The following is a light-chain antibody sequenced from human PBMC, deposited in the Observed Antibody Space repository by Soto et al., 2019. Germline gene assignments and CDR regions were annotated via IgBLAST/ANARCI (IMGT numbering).Light chain of an antibody. Sequence: IVLTQAPGTLSLSPGERATLSCRPTQSVSSSYLAKWQQNTGEAPRLLIYGAASRSTGSPDRLSGRGSGTDFTLSISRLEPEDYAVYYCQQYGSSPPITFGQGTRLENK. J-gene: IGKJ5*01. CDR3: QQYGSSPPIT. V-gene: IGKV3-20*01. CDR2: GAA. CDR1: QSVSSSY.